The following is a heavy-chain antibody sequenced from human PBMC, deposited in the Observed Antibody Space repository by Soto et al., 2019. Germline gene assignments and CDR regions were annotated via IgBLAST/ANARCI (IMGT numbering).Heavy chain of an antibody. CDR2: VFSSVSA. V-gene: IGHV4-4*07. J-gene: IGHJ4*02. Sequence: SETLSLTCSVSGVSVRRYTWSWVRQPANKGLEWIGRVFSSVSATYNPSLKSRVTITMDTPENRISLKLDSVTAADAGVYYCARDGMTTGDTWGPGTVFTV. D-gene: IGHD2-21*02. CDR1: GVSVRRYT. CDR3: ARDGMTTGDT.